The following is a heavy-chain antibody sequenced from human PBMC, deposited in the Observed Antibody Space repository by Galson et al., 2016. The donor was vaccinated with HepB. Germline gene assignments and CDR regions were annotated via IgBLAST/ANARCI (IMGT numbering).Heavy chain of an antibody. Sequence: SLRLSCAASGFTFRNYAMSWVRQAPGKGLDWVSSINGGGGITYYTDSVKGRFTISRDNSKNTVYLQMNSLRAEDTAVYYCAKEGTIFGMIPYGVDVWGQGTTVTVS. CDR2: INGGGGIT. J-gene: IGHJ6*02. CDR3: AKEGTIFGMIPYGVDV. D-gene: IGHD3-3*01. CDR1: GFTFRNYA. V-gene: IGHV3-23*01.